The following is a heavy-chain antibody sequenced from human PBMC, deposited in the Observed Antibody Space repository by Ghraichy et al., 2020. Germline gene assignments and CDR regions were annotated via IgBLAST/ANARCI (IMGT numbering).Heavy chain of an antibody. D-gene: IGHD3-3*01. CDR1: GYTFTSYY. V-gene: IGHV1-46*01. CDR3: AREPGLGFWSGYYYYYGMDV. CDR2: INPSGGST. Sequence: ASVKVSCKASGYTFTSYYMHWVRQAPGQGLEWMGIINPSGGSTSYAQKFQGRVTMTRDTSTSTVYMELSSLRSEDTAVYYCAREPGLGFWSGYYYYYGMDVWGQGTTVTVSS. J-gene: IGHJ6*02.